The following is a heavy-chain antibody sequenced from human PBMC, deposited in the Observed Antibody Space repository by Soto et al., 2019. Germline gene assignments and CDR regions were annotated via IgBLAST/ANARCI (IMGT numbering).Heavy chain of an antibody. D-gene: IGHD5-12*01. Sequence: QVQLVQSGAEVRKPGASVKVSCKASGYSFTSYYMHWMRQAPGQGLEWMGVINPSGGNTGFAQKFQGRVTMTRDTSTSTVYMELSSLRSEDTAVYYCGRDSEEGVPTWSVPDYWGQGSLVTVSS. J-gene: IGHJ4*02. CDR3: GRDSEEGVPTWSVPDY. V-gene: IGHV1-46*03. CDR1: GYSFTSYY. CDR2: INPSGGNT.